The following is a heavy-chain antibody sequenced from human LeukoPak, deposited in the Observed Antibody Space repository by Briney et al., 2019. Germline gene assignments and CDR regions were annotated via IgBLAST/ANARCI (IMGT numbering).Heavy chain of an antibody. V-gene: IGHV7-4-1*02. J-gene: IGHJ4*02. CDR1: GYTFTSYA. Sequence: ASVKVSCKASGYTFTSYAMNWVRQAPGQGLEWMGWINTNTGNPTYAQGFTGRFVFSLDTSVSTAYLQISGLKAEDTAVYYCARERPEEYGSGSYNDYWGQGTLVTVSS. CDR3: ARERPEEYGSGSYNDY. D-gene: IGHD3-10*01. CDR2: INTNTGNP.